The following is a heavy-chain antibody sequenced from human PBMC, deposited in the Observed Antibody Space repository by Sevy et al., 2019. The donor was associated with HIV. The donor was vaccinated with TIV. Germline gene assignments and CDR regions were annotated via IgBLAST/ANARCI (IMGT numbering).Heavy chain of an antibody. V-gene: IGHV3-23*01. CDR2: LSFGCGEI. Sequence: GGYLRLCCAASGFTFSKYSMSWVRQPPGKGLEWVSTLSFGCGEIKYADSMKGRFTISRDNSKSSVYLQMNNLRPEDTAVYYCARDGWTKPHDYWGQGTLVTVSS. CDR3: ARDGWTKPHDY. J-gene: IGHJ4*02. CDR1: GFTFSKYS. D-gene: IGHD2-15*01.